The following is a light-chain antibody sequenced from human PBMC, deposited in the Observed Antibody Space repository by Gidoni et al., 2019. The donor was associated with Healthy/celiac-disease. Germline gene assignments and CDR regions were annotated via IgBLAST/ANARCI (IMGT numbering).Light chain of an antibody. Sequence: SYVRTQPPPVSVAPGKTARITCGGNNSGSKSVHWYQQKPGQAPVLVFYYDSDRPSGAPARFSGSNSGNTATLTISRVEAGDEADYYCQVWDSSSDHVVFGGGTELTVL. CDR2: YDS. CDR3: QVWDSSSDHVV. J-gene: IGLJ2*01. V-gene: IGLV3-21*04. CDR1: NSGSKS.